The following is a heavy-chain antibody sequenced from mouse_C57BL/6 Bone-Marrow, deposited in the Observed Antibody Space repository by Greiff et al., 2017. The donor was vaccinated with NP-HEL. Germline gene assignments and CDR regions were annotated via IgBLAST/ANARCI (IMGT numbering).Heavy chain of an antibody. CDR2: ISSGSSTI. CDR3: ATLPDYYAMDY. V-gene: IGHV5-17*01. J-gene: IGHJ4*01. CDR1: GFTFSDYG. Sequence: EVKLMESGGGLVKPGGSLKLSCAASGFTFSDYGMHWVRQAPEKGLEWVAYISSGSSTIYYADTVKGRFTISRDNAKNTLFLQMTSLRSEDTAMYYCATLPDYYAMDYWGQGTSVTVSS.